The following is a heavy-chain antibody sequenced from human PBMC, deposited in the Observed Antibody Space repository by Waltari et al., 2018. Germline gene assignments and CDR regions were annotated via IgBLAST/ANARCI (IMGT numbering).Heavy chain of an antibody. CDR2: VYSGGST. V-gene: IGHV3-66*02. J-gene: IGHJ4*02. D-gene: IGHD7-27*01. CDR3: TRDTGD. CDR1: GFTVSNNY. Sequence: EVQLVKSGGGLVQPGGSLIPPCAASGFTVSNNYMTWVRQAPGEGLCWVAIVYSGGSTNYADSVKGRFTISRDSSRNTLYLQMNRLTVDDTAIYYCTRDTGDWGQGTLVTVSS.